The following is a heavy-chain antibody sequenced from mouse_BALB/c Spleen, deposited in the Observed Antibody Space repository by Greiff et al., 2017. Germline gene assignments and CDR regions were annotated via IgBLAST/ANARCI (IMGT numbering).Heavy chain of an antibody. CDR3: AFYDGYYGVLAY. V-gene: IGHV14-3*02. CDR2: IDPANGNT. J-gene: IGHJ3*01. CDR1: GFNIKDTY. D-gene: IGHD2-3*01. Sequence: VQLQQSGAELVKPGASVKLSCTASGFNIKDTYMHWVKQRPEQGLEWIGRIDPANGNTKYDPKFQGKATITADTSSNTAYLQLSSLTSEDTAVYYCAFYDGYYGVLAYWGQGTLVTVSA.